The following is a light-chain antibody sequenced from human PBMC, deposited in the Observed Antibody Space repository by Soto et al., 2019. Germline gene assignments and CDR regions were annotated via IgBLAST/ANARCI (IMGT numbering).Light chain of an antibody. Sequence: DIVMTQSPLSLPVTPGEPASISCRSSQSLLHSNGYNYLDWYLQKPGQSPRLLIYLASRRSSGVPDRFSGSGSDSEFTLQISRAEPEDVGLYYCVQALQSPITFGQGTRLEIK. CDR3: VQALQSPIT. J-gene: IGKJ5*01. CDR1: QSLLHSNGYNY. CDR2: LAS. V-gene: IGKV2-28*01.